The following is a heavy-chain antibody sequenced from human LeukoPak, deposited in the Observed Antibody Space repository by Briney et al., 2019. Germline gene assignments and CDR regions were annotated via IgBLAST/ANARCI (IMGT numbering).Heavy chain of an antibody. Sequence: GGSLRLSCAASGFTLSSYEMNWVRQAPGKGLEWVSYISSSGSTIYYADSVKGRFTISRDNAKNSLYLQMNSLRAEDTAVYYCAREILHEITIFGVAQDAFDIWGQGTMVTVSS. J-gene: IGHJ3*02. CDR2: ISSSGSTI. V-gene: IGHV3-48*03. D-gene: IGHD3-3*01. CDR3: AREILHEITIFGVAQDAFDI. CDR1: GFTLSSYE.